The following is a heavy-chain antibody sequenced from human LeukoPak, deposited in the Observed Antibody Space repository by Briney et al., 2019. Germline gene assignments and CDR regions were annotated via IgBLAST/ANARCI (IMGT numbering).Heavy chain of an antibody. CDR3: ARDQVECTGGTCQSRVGFDF. J-gene: IGHJ4*02. D-gene: IGHD2-8*02. V-gene: IGHV4-59*06. Sequence: SETLSLTCTVSDGSISIYYWNWIRQPPGRGLEWIGYIYHSGRSYYNPSLKSRITMSVDTSKNQFSLNLSSVTAADTAVYYCARDQVECTGGTCQSRVGFDFWGQGTLVTVSS. CDR2: IYHSGRS. CDR1: DGSISIYY.